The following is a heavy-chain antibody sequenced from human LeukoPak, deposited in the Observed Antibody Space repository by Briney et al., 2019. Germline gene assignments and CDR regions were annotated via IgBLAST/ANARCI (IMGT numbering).Heavy chain of an antibody. CDR3: TRAGYSSSWYYDYYYYYYMDV. D-gene: IGHD6-13*01. J-gene: IGHJ6*03. CDR2: IRSKAYGGTT. Sequence: GGSLRLSCTASGFTFGDYAMSWFRQAPGKGLEWVGFIRSKAYGGTTEYAASVKGRFTISRDDSKSIAYLQMNSPKTEDTAVYYCTRAGYSSSWYYDYYYYYYMDVWGKGTTVTVSS. CDR1: GFTFGDYA. V-gene: IGHV3-49*03.